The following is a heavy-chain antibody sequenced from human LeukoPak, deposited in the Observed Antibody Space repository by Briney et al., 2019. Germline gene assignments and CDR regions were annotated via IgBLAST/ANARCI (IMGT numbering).Heavy chain of an antibody. CDR1: GGSISSYY. J-gene: IGHJ4*02. D-gene: IGHD3-9*01. CDR2: IYYSGST. V-gene: IGHV4-59*01. CDR3: ARTGEWYYDILTGYYNPAVFDY. Sequence: SETLSLTCTVSGGSISSYYWSWIRQPPGKGLEWIGYIYYSGSTNYNHSLKSRVTISVDTSKNQFSLKLSSVTAADTAVYYCARTGEWYYDILTGYYNPAVFDYWGQGTLVTVSS.